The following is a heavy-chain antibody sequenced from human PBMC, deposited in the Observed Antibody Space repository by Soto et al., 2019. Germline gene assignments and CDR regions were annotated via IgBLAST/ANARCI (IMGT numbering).Heavy chain of an antibody. D-gene: IGHD3-10*01. Sequence: EVQLLQSGGGLVQPGGSLRLSCAASGFTFSSYAMSWVRQAPGKRLEWIAVVSGSADDTYYAVSVRGRFTISRDNSKNTLYLQMNSLGDADTAIYYCAKDRGQYYYGSGDFDRWGQGTLVTVSS. CDR3: AKDRGQYYYGSGDFDR. CDR1: GFTFSSYA. CDR2: VSGSADDT. V-gene: IGHV3-23*01. J-gene: IGHJ4*02.